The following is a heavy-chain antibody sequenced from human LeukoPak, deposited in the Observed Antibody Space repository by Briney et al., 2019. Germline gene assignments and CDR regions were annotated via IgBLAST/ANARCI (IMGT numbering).Heavy chain of an antibody. CDR3: AKAGSIRFDY. CDR1: GFTFSSYA. V-gene: IGHV3-23*01. J-gene: IGHJ4*02. D-gene: IGHD3-3*02. Sequence: GGSLRLSCAASGFTFSSYAMSWVRQAPGKGLEWVSCISGSGGRGGNTYYADSMKGRFTISRDNSKNTLYFQMNSLRADDTAVYYCAKAGSIRFDYWGQGTLVTVSS. CDR2: ISGSGGRGGNT.